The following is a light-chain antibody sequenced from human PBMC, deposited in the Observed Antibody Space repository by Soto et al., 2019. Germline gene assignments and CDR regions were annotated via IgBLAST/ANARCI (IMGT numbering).Light chain of an antibody. CDR1: QNVGSRY. J-gene: IGKJ1*01. CDR3: QQYGNSPRT. Sequence: EIVLTQSPGTLSLSPGERATLSCRASQNVGSRYLAWYQQKPGQAPRLLIYGTSNRATGIPDRFSGSGSGTDFSLTIGSLEPGDLAVYYCQQYGNSPRTFGQGTKVDIK. V-gene: IGKV3-20*01. CDR2: GTS.